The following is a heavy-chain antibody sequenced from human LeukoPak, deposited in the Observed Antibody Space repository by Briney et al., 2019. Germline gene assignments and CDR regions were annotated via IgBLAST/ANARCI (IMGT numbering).Heavy chain of an antibody. V-gene: IGHV3-23*01. CDR3: AKGRGCSYGYPLDY. J-gene: IGHJ4*02. CDR1: GFTFSSYA. Sequence: GGSLRLSCAASGFTFSSYAMSWVRQAPGKGLEWVSAISGGDTSTHYADSVKGRVTISRDNSKSTLFLQMNSLRAEDTAVYYCAKGRGCSYGYPLDYWGQGTLVTVSS. CDR2: ISGGDTST. D-gene: IGHD5-18*01.